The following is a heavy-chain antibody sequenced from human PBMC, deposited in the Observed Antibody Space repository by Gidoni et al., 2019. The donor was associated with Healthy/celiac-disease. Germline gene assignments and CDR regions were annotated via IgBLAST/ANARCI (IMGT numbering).Heavy chain of an antibody. CDR3: ARDLDSPPVLAVAGMRNWFDP. CDR1: GGTFSSYA. V-gene: IGHV1-69*01. J-gene: IGHJ5*02. Sequence: QVQLVQSGAEVKKPGSSVKVSCKASGGTFSSYAISWVRQAPGQGLEWMGGIIPIFGTANYAQKFQGRVTITADESTSTAYMELSSLRSEDTAVYYCARDLDSPPVLAVAGMRNWFDPWGQGTLVTVSS. CDR2: IIPIFGTA. D-gene: IGHD6-19*01.